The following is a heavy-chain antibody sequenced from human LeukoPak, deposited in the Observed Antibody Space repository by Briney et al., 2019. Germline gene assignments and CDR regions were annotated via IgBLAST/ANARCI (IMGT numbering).Heavy chain of an antibody. CDR1: GYTFTSYN. CDR3: ARKESFDV. Sequence: ASVKLSCKASGYTFTSYNINWVRHATGQGLEWMGWMNPNSGNTGYAQRFQGRVTITRNTSISTAYMELNSLRSEDTAVYYCARKESFDVGDQETMVTVSS. CDR2: MNPNSGNT. V-gene: IGHV1-8*03. J-gene: IGHJ3*01.